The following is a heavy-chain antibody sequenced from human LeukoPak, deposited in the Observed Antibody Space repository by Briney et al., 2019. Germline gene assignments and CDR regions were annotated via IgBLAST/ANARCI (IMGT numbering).Heavy chain of an antibody. Sequence: ASVKVSCKASGYTFTSYGISWVRQAPGQGLEWMGWISAYNGNTNYAQKLQGRVTMTTDTSTGTAYMELRSLRSDDTAVYYCARAGGTYYYDSSGYPDYWGQGTLVTVSS. CDR3: ARAGGTYYYDSSGYPDY. J-gene: IGHJ4*02. CDR1: GYTFTSYG. V-gene: IGHV1-18*01. CDR2: ISAYNGNT. D-gene: IGHD3-22*01.